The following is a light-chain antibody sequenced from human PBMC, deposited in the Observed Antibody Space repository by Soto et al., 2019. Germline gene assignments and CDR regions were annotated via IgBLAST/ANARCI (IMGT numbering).Light chain of an antibody. Sequence: EVVLTQSPDTLSLSPGERATLFCSASQNIRSQLAWYQQKPGQAPRLLICDASNRATDIPTRFSGSGSGTDFTLTISSLQPEDFAVYYCQQRCEWPITFGQGTRLEI. CDR2: DAS. V-gene: IGKV3-11*01. CDR3: QQRCEWPIT. CDR1: QNIRSQ. J-gene: IGKJ5*01.